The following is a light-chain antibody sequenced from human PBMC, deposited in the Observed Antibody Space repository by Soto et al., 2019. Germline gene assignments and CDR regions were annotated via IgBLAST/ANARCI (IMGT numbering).Light chain of an antibody. V-gene: IGLV2-14*03. Sequence: QSALTQPASVSGSPGQSITISCTGTNSDVGDYRSVSWYQQHPGKAPKLVIYDVSNRPSGVSYRFSGSKSGNTASLTISGLLAEDEADYYCSSYTSTSTQVFGTGTKVTVL. CDR1: NSDVGDYRS. CDR3: SSYTSTSTQV. CDR2: DVS. J-gene: IGLJ1*01.